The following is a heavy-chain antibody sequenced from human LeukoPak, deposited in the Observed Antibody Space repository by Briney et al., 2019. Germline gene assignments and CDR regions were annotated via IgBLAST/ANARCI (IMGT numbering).Heavy chain of an antibody. Sequence: ASVKVSCKASGYTFTGYHIHWVRQAPGQGLEWMGRINPYSGDTNFAQKFQGRVTMTRDTSISTAYMELSRLRSDDTAVYYCARGADYYDSSGYAVDYWGQGTLVTVSS. V-gene: IGHV1-2*06. CDR1: GYTFTGYH. D-gene: IGHD3-22*01. CDR2: INPYSGDT. CDR3: ARGADYYDSSGYAVDY. J-gene: IGHJ4*02.